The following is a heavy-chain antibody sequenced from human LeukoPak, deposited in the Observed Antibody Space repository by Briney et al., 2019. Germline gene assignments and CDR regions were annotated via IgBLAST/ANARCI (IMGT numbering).Heavy chain of an antibody. CDR2: INWNGGCT. CDR3: ARDPYGSGSFPYYFDY. J-gene: IGHJ4*02. Sequence: GGSLRLSCAASGFTFDDYGMSWVRQAPGKGLEWVSGINWNGGCTGYADSVKGRFTISRDNAKNSLYLQMNSLRAEDTALYYCARDPYGSGSFPYYFDYWGQGTLVTVSS. CDR1: GFTFDDYG. V-gene: IGHV3-20*04. D-gene: IGHD3-10*01.